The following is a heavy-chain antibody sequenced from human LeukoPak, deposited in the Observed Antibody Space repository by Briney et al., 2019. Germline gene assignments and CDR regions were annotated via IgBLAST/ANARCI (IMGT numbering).Heavy chain of an antibody. V-gene: IGHV4-61*02. CDR3: ARDSSGLTDYYYMDV. Sequence: SETLSLTCTVSGGSISSGSYYWSWIRQPAGKGLEWIGRIYTSGSTNYNPSLKSRVTMSVDTSKNQFSLKLSSVTAADTAVYYCARDSSGLTDYYYMDVWGKGTTVTVSS. CDR1: GGSISSGSYY. D-gene: IGHD5-12*01. CDR2: IYTSGST. J-gene: IGHJ6*03.